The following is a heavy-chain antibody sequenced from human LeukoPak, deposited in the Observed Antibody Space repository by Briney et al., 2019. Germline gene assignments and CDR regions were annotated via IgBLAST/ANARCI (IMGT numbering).Heavy chain of an antibody. J-gene: IGHJ4*02. CDR1: GGSFSGYY. CDR3: ARGVSDQS. V-gene: IGHV4-34*01. CDR2: ISHSGST. Sequence: SETLSLTCAVYGGSFSGYYWSWIRQSPGKGLEWIGEISHSGSTYYNPSLKSRVTISLDTSKNHFSLKLSSVTAADTAVYYCARGVSDQSGGQGTLVTVSS.